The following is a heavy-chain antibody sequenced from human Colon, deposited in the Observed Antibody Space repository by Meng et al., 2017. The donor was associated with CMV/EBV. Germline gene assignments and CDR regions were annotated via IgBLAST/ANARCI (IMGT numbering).Heavy chain of an antibody. D-gene: IGHD3-3*01. CDR2: IRGDGNRI. V-gene: IGHV3-43*01. CDR1: GFTFEDYT. J-gene: IGHJ4*02. CDR3: ARDSSYSTFWSGQGGLDY. Sequence: GESLKISCAASGFTFEDYTLHWVRLIPGKGLEWVSLIRGDGNRIYYGDFVKGRFTVSKDNKKSALYLQMNSLRPEDTAVYYCARDSSYSTFWSGQGGLDYWGQGTLVTVSS.